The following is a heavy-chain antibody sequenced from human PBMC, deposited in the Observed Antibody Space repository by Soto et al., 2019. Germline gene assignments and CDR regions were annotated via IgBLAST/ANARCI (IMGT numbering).Heavy chain of an antibody. CDR3: ARLGDLGYYFDY. D-gene: IGHD3-16*01. CDR1: GGSISSYY. J-gene: IGHJ4*02. CDR2: IYYSGST. Sequence: NPSETLSLTCTVSGGSISSYYWSWIRQPPGKGLEWIGYIYYSGSTNYNPSLKSRVTISVDTSKNQFSLKLSSVTAADTAVYYCARLGDLGYYFDYWGQGTLVTVSS. V-gene: IGHV4-59*08.